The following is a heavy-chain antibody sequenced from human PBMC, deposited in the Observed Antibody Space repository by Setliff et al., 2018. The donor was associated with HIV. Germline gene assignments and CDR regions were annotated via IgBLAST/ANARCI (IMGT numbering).Heavy chain of an antibody. CDR3: IRRRRAPGAADLESY. V-gene: IGHV5-51*01. Sequence: GASLKISCRASGYTFTNYWIGWVRQMPGKGLEWIGVIYPGDSVTRYSPSFQGKVSISADTSITTAYRQWSSLEASDTAMYYCIRRRRAPGAADLESYWGQGTLVTVSS. D-gene: IGHD7-27*01. CDR2: IYPGDSVT. J-gene: IGHJ4*02. CDR1: GYTFTNYW.